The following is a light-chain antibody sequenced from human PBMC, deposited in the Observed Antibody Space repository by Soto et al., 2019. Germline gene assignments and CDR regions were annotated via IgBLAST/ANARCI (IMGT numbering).Light chain of an antibody. Sequence: QSVLTQPPSASGAPGQRVTISCTGSSSNIGAGYNVHWYQQVPGTAPKLLIYGDSNRPSGVPDRFSGSKSGTSASLAITGLQAEDVADYYCQSYDSRLSGWLFGGGTKLTVL. CDR3: QSYDSRLSGWL. J-gene: IGLJ3*02. CDR2: GDS. CDR1: SSNIGAGYN. V-gene: IGLV1-40*01.